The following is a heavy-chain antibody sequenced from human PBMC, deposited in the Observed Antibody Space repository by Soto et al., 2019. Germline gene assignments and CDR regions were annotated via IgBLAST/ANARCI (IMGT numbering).Heavy chain of an antibody. D-gene: IGHD2-15*01. V-gene: IGHV3-33*06. CDR2: IWYDGSNQ. J-gene: IGHJ4*02. CDR1: GFTFSRYD. CDR3: AKDSGAYYFDS. Sequence: QVQLVESGGGVVQPGRSLRLSCAASGFTFSRYDMHWVRQAPGKGLEWVAVIWYDGSNQYYADSVKGRFTISRDNSKNTLYLEMNSLRAEDTAVYYCAKDSGAYYFDSWGQGTLVTVSS.